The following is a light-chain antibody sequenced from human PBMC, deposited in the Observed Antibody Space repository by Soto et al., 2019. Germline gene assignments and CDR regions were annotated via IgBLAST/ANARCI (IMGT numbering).Light chain of an antibody. J-gene: IGLJ1*01. CDR1: SSDVGNYNY. Sequence: QSALPQSASVSGSPGQSITISCTGTSSDVGNYNYVSWYQQHPGEVPKLIIYNVNNRPSGGSNRFSGSKSGNTASLTISGLQAEDEADYYCSSFTSSTTYVFGTGTKLTVL. V-gene: IGLV2-14*01. CDR3: SSFTSSTTYV. CDR2: NVN.